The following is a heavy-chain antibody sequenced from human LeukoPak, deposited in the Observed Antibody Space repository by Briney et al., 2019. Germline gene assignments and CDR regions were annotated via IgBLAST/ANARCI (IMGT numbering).Heavy chain of an antibody. Sequence: TSETLSLTYTVSGGSVSSGSYYWSWIRQPPGKGLEWIGYIYYSGSTNYNPSLKSRVTISVDTSKNQFSLKLSSVTAADTAVYYCARDRAPYYYDSSGYNWFDPWGQGTLVTVSS. CDR2: IYYSGST. V-gene: IGHV4-61*01. D-gene: IGHD3-22*01. J-gene: IGHJ5*02. CDR3: ARDRAPYYYDSSGYNWFDP. CDR1: GGSVSSGSYY.